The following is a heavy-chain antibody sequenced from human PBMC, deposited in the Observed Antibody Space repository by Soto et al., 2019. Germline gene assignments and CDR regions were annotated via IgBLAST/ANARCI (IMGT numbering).Heavy chain of an antibody. CDR1: GYSFTSYW. CDR3: ARHRNYYGMDV. J-gene: IGHJ6*02. Sequence: GGSLKISCKGSGYSFTSYWISWVRQMPGKGLEWMGRIDPSDSCTNYSPSLQGHVTIPADKSISTAYLQWSSLKASDTAMYYCARHRNYYGMDVWGQGTTVTVSS. V-gene: IGHV5-10-1*01. CDR2: IDPSDSCT.